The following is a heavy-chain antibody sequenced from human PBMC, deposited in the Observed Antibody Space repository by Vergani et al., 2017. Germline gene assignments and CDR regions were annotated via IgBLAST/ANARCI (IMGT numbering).Heavy chain of an antibody. CDR3: ARVHYDCWSGYLGWFDP. V-gene: IGHV4-59*01. J-gene: IGHJ5*02. CDR1: GVSLSSYY. D-gene: IGHD3-3*01. Sequence: QVQLQESGPGLVKPSQTLSLTCTVSGVSLSSYYWSWIRQPPGKGLEWIGYIYYSGSTNYNPSLKSRVTISVDTSKNQFSLKLSCVTAADTAVYYCARVHYDCWSGYLGWFDPWGQGTLVTVSS. CDR2: IYYSGST.